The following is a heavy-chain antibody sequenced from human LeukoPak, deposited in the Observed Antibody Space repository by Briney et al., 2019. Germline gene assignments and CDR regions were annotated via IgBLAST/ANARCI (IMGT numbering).Heavy chain of an antibody. D-gene: IGHD1-26*01. CDR2: IYYSGST. J-gene: IGHJ4*02. Sequence: SETLSLTCTVSGGSISGYYWSWIRQPPGKGLEWSGYIYYSGSTNYNPSLKSRVTISVDTSKNKFSLKLSSVSAADTAVYYCARDGGATAFFDYWGQGTLVTASS. CDR1: GGSISGYY. CDR3: ARDGGATAFFDY. V-gene: IGHV4-59*01.